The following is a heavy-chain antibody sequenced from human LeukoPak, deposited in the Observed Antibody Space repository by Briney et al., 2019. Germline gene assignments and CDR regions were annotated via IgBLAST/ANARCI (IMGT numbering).Heavy chain of an antibody. CDR3: ARDIRGYCSGGSCYHYYYYYMDV. Sequence: SQTLSLTYTVSGGSISSGDYYWSWIRQPPGKGLEWIGYIYYSGSTYYNPSLKSRVTISVDTSKNQFSLKLSSVTAADTAVYYCARDIRGYCSGGSCYHYYYYYMDVWGKGTTVTVSS. CDR1: GGSISSGDYY. D-gene: IGHD2-15*01. CDR2: IYYSGST. V-gene: IGHV4-30-4*08. J-gene: IGHJ6*03.